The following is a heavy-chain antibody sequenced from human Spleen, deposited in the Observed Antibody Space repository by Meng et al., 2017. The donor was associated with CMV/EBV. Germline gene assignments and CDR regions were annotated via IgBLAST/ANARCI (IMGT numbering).Heavy chain of an antibody. D-gene: IGHD2-2*01. J-gene: IGHJ5*02. Sequence: GSMSSGDYYWSWDRQRPGKGLEWIGYIYYSGSTYYNPSLKSRVTISVDTSKNQFSLKLSSVTAADTAVYYCASESCSSTSCTSGFDPWGQGTLVTVSS. V-gene: IGHV4-30-4*08. CDR2: IYYSGST. CDR1: GSMSSGDYY. CDR3: ASESCSSTSCTSGFDP.